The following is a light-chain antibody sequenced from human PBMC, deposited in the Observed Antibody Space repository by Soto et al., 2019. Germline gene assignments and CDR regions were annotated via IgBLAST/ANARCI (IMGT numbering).Light chain of an antibody. CDR1: SSDVGGYNY. J-gene: IGLJ1*01. CDR3: SSYTSSNAYV. V-gene: IGLV2-14*01. Sequence: QAVPSQPGSVCGSPGQAIAISCTGTSSDVGGYNYVSWYQLHPGKAPKLMVYEVSNRPSGVSNRFSGSKSGNTASLTISGLQAEDEADYYCSSYTSSNAYVFGTGTKVTAL. CDR2: EVS.